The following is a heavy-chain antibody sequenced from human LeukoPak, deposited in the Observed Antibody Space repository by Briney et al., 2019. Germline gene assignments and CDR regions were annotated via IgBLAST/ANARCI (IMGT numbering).Heavy chain of an antibody. D-gene: IGHD6-13*01. CDR3: AREGGGAAAGTRYYFDY. Sequence: GGSLRLSCAASGFTFSSYGMHWVRQAPGKGLEWVAVIWYDGSNKYYADSVKGRFTISRDNSKNTLYLQMNSLRAEDTAVYYCAREGGGAAAGTRYYFDYWGQGTLVTVPS. CDR2: IWYDGSNK. CDR1: GFTFSSYG. J-gene: IGHJ4*02. V-gene: IGHV3-33*01.